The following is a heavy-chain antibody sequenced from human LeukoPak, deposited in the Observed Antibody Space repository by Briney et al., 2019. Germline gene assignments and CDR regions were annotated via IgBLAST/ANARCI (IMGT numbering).Heavy chain of an antibody. CDR3: ARDSFTLPTHAFDI. D-gene: IGHD2-15*01. J-gene: IGHJ3*02. Sequence: NASETLSLTCTVSGGSMNSYYWSWIRQPPGRGLEWITYIYYSGSTNDNPSLKSRVTISVETSKNQFSLNLTSVTAAETAVYYCARDSFTLPTHAFDIWGQGTIVTVSS. CDR1: GGSMNSYY. V-gene: IGHV4-59*01. CDR2: IYYSGST.